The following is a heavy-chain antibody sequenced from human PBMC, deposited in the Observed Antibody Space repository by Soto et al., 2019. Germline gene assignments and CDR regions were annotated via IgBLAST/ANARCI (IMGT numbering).Heavy chain of an antibody. V-gene: IGHV1-69*06. D-gene: IGHD6-19*01. CDR2: IIPMFGTA. CDR1: GGTFSTYA. CDR3: ARAIRDSSGWGFHY. Sequence: QVQLVQSGAEVKKPGSSVKVSCEASGGTFSTYAFSWVRQAPGQGLEWMGGIIPMFGTASYAQRFQGRVTITADKSTSTAYMELSSLSSEDTAEYYCARAIRDSSGWGFHYWGQGPLVIVSS. J-gene: IGHJ4*02.